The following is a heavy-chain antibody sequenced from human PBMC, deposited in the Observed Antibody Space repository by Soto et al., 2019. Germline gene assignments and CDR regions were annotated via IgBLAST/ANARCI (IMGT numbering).Heavy chain of an antibody. CDR2: ISSSSSYI. V-gene: IGHV3-21*01. CDR1: GFTFSSYS. Sequence: PGGSLRLSCAASGFTFSSYSMNWVRQAPGKGLEWVSSISSSSSYIYYADSVKGRFTISRDNAKNSLYLQMNSLRAEDTAVYYCARDPFLEWELSYSNWFVPWGQGTLVTVSS. CDR3: ARDPFLEWELSYSNWFVP. D-gene: IGHD1-26*01. J-gene: IGHJ5*02.